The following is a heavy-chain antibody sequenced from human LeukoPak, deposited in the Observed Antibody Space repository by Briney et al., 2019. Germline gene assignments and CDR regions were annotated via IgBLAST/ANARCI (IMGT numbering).Heavy chain of an antibody. V-gene: IGHV1-18*01. Sequence: ASVKVSCKASGGTFSSYAISWVRQAPGQGLEWMGWISAYNGNTNYAQKLQGRVTMTTDTSTSTAYMELRSLRSDDTAVYYCARDDDTAMAHWGQGTLVTVSS. CDR3: ARDDDTAMAH. D-gene: IGHD5-18*01. CDR2: ISAYNGNT. J-gene: IGHJ4*02. CDR1: GGTFSSYA.